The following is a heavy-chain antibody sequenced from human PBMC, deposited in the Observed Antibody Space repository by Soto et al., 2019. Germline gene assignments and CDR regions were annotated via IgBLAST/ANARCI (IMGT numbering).Heavy chain of an antibody. J-gene: IGHJ4*02. D-gene: IGHD2-21*01. V-gene: IGHV3-30*18. CDR3: GKEQLAMTVVVADYFDS. Sequence: QVQLVESGGGVVQPGKSLRLSCAASGFTFSTYGIHWVRQAPGKGLEWVALISYDGGSKYYGDSVKGRFIISRDNSHKSVSMQLNSLRVDDTAVYVCGKEQLAMTVVVADYFDSRGKGTLVTVSS. CDR2: ISYDGGSK. CDR1: GFTFSTYG.